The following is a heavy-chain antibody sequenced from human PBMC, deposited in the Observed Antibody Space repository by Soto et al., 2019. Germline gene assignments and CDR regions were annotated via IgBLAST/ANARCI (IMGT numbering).Heavy chain of an antibody. J-gene: IGHJ6*02. CDR2: ISYDGSNK. CDR1: GFTFSSYA. V-gene: IGHV3-30-3*01. D-gene: IGHD3-3*01. CDR3: AREGRFLEWPDYYYHGMDV. Sequence: GGSLRLSCAASGFTFSSYAMHWVRQAPGKGLEWVAVISYDGSNKYYADSVKGRFTISRDNSKNTLYLQMNSLRAEDTAVYYCAREGRFLEWPDYYYHGMDVWGQGTTVTVSS.